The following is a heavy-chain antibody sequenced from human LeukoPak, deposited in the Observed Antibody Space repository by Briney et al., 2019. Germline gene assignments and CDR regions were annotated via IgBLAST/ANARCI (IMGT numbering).Heavy chain of an antibody. D-gene: IGHD5-24*01. Sequence: PSETLSLTRTVSGGSINSGGYYWSWIRQHPGKGLEWIGYIYYSGSTYSNPSLKSRLTISVDTSKNQFSLKLSSVTAADTAVYYCARDRDGYNGLDYWGQGTLVTVSS. CDR1: GGSINSGGYY. J-gene: IGHJ4*02. V-gene: IGHV4-31*03. CDR3: ARDRDGYNGLDY. CDR2: IYYSGST.